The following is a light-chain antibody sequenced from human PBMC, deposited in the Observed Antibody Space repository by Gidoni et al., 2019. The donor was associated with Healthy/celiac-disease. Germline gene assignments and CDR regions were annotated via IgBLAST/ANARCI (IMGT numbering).Light chain of an antibody. CDR2: KAS. Sequence: DIQMTQSPSTLYASVGDRVTITCRASQSISSRLAWYQQKPGKAPKLLIYKASSLESGVPSRFSGSGCGTEFTLTISSLQPDDFATYYCQQYNSYSITFGQGTRLEIK. V-gene: IGKV1-5*03. CDR1: QSISSR. J-gene: IGKJ5*01. CDR3: QQYNSYSIT.